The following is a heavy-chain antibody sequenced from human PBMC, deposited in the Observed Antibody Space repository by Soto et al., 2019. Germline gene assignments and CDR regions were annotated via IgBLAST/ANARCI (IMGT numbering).Heavy chain of an antibody. D-gene: IGHD6-13*01. CDR1: GYTFTGYY. CDR2: INPNSGGT. CDR3: ARTPGIAAAGTPLPYYYGMDV. Sequence: ASVKVSCKASGYTFTGYYMHWVRQAPGQGLEWMGWINPNSGGTNYAQKFQGWVTMTRDTSISTAYMELSRLGSDDTAVYYCARTPGIAAAGTPLPYYYGMDVWGQGTTVTVSS. V-gene: IGHV1-2*04. J-gene: IGHJ6*02.